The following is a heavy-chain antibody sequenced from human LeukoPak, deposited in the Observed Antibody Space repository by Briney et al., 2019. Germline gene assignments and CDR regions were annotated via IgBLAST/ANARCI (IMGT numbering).Heavy chain of an antibody. CDR2: ISPSGGNT. CDR1: GFIFAGYT. J-gene: IGHJ3*02. CDR3: ASRRSGWPNDAFDI. V-gene: IGHV3-48*01. D-gene: IGHD6-19*01. Sequence: TGGSLRLSCAGSGFIFAGYTMSWVRQAPGKGLQWLAYISPSGGNTLYADSVKGRFTISRDNVKNVVYLQMNSLTPEDTALYYCASRRSGWPNDAFDIWGQGTMVTVTS.